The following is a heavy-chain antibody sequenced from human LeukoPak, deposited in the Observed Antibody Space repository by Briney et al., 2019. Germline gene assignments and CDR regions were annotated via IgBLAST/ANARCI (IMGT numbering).Heavy chain of an antibody. CDR2: ITGSGGST. D-gene: IGHD6-13*01. J-gene: IGHJ5*02. CDR1: GFTFSSDA. V-gene: IGHV3-23*01. CDR3: AKKGIAAAGDWFDP. Sequence: PGGSLRLSCAASGFTFSSDAMSWVRQAPGKGLEWVSLITGSGGSTHYADSVKGRFTISRDNSKNTLYLQMNSLRAEDTAVYYCAKKGIAAAGDWFDPWGQGTLVTVSS.